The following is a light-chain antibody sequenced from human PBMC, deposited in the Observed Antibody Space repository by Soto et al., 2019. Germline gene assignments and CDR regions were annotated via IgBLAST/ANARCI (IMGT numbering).Light chain of an antibody. CDR1: SSDIGGYNY. Sequence: QSALTQPPSASGSPGQSVTISCTGTSSDIGGYNYVSWYQQHPGKAPQLMIYEVSKRPSGVSNRFSGSKSGNTASLTISGLQAEDEADYYCSSYTSSSTAVFGTGTKLTVL. CDR3: SSYTSSSTAV. J-gene: IGLJ1*01. CDR2: EVS. V-gene: IGLV2-14*01.